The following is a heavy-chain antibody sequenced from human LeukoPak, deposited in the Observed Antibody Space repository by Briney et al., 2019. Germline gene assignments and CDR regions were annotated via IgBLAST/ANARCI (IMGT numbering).Heavy chain of an antibody. Sequence: SETLSLTCTVSGGSISSYYWSWIRQPPGKGLEWIGYIYYSGSTNYNPSLKSRVTISVDTSKNQFSLKLSSVTAADTAVYYCARAEGVAVAGNNWFDPWGQGTLVTVSS. CDR2: IYYSGST. CDR1: GGSISSYY. V-gene: IGHV4-59*01. CDR3: ARAEGVAVAGNNWFDP. J-gene: IGHJ5*02. D-gene: IGHD6-19*01.